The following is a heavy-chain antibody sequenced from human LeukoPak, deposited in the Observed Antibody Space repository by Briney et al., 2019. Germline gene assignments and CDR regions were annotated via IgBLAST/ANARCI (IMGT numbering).Heavy chain of an antibody. CDR3: TVYDSSGYYYWDF. J-gene: IGHJ4*02. V-gene: IGHV3-66*01. D-gene: IGHD3-22*01. CDR1: GFTVSSNY. Sequence: GGSLRLSCAASGFTVSSNYMSWVRQAPGKGLEWVSVIYSGGSTYYADSVKGRFTISRDDSKDTLFLQMNSLKTEDTAVYYCTVYDSSGYYYWDFGGQGTLVTVSS. CDR2: IYSGGST.